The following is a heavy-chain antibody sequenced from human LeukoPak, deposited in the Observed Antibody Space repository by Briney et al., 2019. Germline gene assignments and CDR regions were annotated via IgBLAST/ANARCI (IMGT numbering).Heavy chain of an antibody. V-gene: IGHV4-34*01. D-gene: IGHD3-22*01. CDR2: INQSGNT. J-gene: IGHJ2*01. CDR3: VRRSESWDTSGSIYWYFDF. Sequence: PSETLSLTCVVYGGSFSNYYWSWVRQPPGKGLQWIGEINQSGNTNYNPSLKSRVSISVDTSKNQFSLKLSFATAADTAVYYCVRRSESWDTSGSIYWYFDFWGRGNLVTVSS. CDR1: GGSFSNYY.